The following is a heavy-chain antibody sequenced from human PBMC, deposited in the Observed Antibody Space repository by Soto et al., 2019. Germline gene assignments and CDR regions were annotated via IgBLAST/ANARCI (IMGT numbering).Heavy chain of an antibody. V-gene: IGHV4-34*01. CDR1: GGSFSDYH. Sequence: SETLSLTCAVYGGSFSDYHWSWIRQPPGKGLEWIGEINHSGTTSYTPSLKSRVTISVDTSKNQFSLKLTSVTAADTAVYYCTGGYNFDYWGQGTLVTV. J-gene: IGHJ4*01. D-gene: IGHD1-1*01. CDR3: TGGYNFDY. CDR2: INHSGTT.